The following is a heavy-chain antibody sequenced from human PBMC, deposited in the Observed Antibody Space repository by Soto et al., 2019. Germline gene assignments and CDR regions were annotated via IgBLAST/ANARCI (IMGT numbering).Heavy chain of an antibody. Sequence: QLQLQESGPGLVKPSETLSLTCTVSGGSISSSSYYWGWIRQPPGKGLEWIGSIYYSGSTYYNPSLKSRVTISVDTSKNQFSLKLSSVTAADTAVYYCARPRGPMITFGGAPGYWFDPRGQGTLVTVSS. J-gene: IGHJ5*02. V-gene: IGHV4-39*01. CDR2: IYYSGST. CDR1: GGSISSSSYY. D-gene: IGHD3-16*01. CDR3: ARPRGPMITFGGAPGYWFDP.